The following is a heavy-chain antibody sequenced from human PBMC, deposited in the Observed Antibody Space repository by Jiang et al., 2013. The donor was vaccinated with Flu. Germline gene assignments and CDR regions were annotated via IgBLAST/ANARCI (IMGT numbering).Heavy chain of an antibody. CDR1: GGSFSGYY. CDR3: AMCTVTTFGY. D-gene: IGHD4-17*01. J-gene: IGHJ4*02. V-gene: IGHV4-34*01. Sequence: LLKPSETLSLTCAVYGGSFSGYYWSWIRQPPGKGLEWIGEINHSGSTNYNPSLKSRVTISVDTSKNQFSLKLSSVTAADTAVYYCAMCTVTTFGYWGQGTLVTVSS. CDR2: INHSGST.